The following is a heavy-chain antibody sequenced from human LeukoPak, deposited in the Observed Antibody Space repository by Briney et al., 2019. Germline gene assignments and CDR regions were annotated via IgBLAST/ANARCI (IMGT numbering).Heavy chain of an antibody. J-gene: IGHJ4*02. CDR3: ARDLDTAYYFDY. D-gene: IGHD5-18*01. V-gene: IGHV3-7*01. CDR1: GVTFSSCW. Sequence: GGSLRLSCAASGVTFSSCWMSWVRQAPGKGLEWVANIKQDGSEKYYVDSVKGRFTISRDNAKNSLYLQMNSLRAEDTAVYYCARDLDTAYYFDYWGQGTLVTVSS. CDR2: IKQDGSEK.